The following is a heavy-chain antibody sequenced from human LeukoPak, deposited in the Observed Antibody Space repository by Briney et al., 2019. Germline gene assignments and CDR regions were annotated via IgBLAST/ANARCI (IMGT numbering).Heavy chain of an antibody. Sequence: SETLSLTCTVSGGSISSSSYYWGWIRQPPGKGLEWIGSIYYSGSTYYNPSLKSRVTISVDTSKNQFSLKLSSVNAADTAVYYCARDQAVVVVSDAFDIWGQGTMVTVSS. CDR1: GGSISSSSYY. V-gene: IGHV4-39*07. J-gene: IGHJ3*02. CDR3: ARDQAVVVVSDAFDI. CDR2: IYYSGST. D-gene: IGHD2-15*01.